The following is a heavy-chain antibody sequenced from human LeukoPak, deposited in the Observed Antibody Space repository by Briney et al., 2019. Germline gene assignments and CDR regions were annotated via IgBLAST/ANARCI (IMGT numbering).Heavy chain of an antibody. V-gene: IGHV3-23*01. J-gene: IGHJ4*02. CDR2: ISSGGDST. CDR1: GFTFSSYA. D-gene: IGHD3-3*01. CDR3: AKLGSTGNFWSGYWCDY. Sequence: GRSLRLSCAASGFTFSSYAMHWVRQAPGKGLEWVSAISSGGDSTYYADSVKGRFTISRDNSKNTLTLQMNSLRAEDTAVYYCAKLGSTGNFWSGYWCDYWGQGTLVTVSS.